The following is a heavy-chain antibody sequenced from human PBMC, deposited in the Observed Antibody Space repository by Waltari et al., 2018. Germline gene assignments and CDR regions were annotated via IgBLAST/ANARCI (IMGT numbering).Heavy chain of an antibody. CDR1: GVSINTYY. CDR3: GRKDGDI. Sequence: QLQLQESGPGLVKPSETLSLTRTVSGVSINTYYWTWARQSAGGGLEWIGRIYASGHIDYNPSLKSRLTMSVDTSQNQISLKVNSVTAADTAVYYCGRKDGDIWGQGTLVTVSS. D-gene: IGHD7-27*01. V-gene: IGHV4-4*07. J-gene: IGHJ4*02. CDR2: IYASGHI.